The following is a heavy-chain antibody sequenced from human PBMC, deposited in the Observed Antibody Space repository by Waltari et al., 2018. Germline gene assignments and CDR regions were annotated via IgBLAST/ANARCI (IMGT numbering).Heavy chain of an antibody. J-gene: IGHJ2*01. CDR2: IIPIFGTA. Sequence: QVQLVQSGAEVKKPGSSVKVSCKASGGTFSSYAISWVRQAPGQGLEWMGGIIPIFGTANYAQKFQGRVTITADESTSTAYMELSSLRSEDTAVYYCAREGEWSGGHPPQSYWYFDLWGRGTLVTVSS. CDR3: AREGEWSGGHPPQSYWYFDL. CDR1: GGTFSSYA. D-gene: IGHD3-3*01. V-gene: IGHV1-69*12.